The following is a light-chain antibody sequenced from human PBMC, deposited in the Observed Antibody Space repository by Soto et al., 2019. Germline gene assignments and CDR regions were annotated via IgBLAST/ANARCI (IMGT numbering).Light chain of an antibody. CDR1: QSVGSTY. J-gene: IGKJ2*01. V-gene: IGKV3-20*01. CDR2: EAS. Sequence: EILLTQSPGTLSLSPGERVTLSCRTSQSVGSTYLAWYQEKPGQAPRLLIYEASRRATGIPDRFSGGGSGTDFTLTISRLEPEDFAVYYCQLFGSSPRYTFGQGTKLEI. CDR3: QLFGSSPRYT.